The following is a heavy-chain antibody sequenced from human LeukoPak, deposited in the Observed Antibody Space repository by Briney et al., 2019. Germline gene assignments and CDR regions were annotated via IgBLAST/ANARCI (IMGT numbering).Heavy chain of an antibody. CDR1: GYRFSNFG. CDR2: TSPYDDNP. D-gene: IGHD1-26*01. Sequence: ASVKVSCKASGYRFSNFGITWVRQAPGQGLEWMGWTSPYDDNPEYAKKFQGRVTMTTDTSTSTAYMELRSLRPDDTAMYYCAEVDPPIVAGARGDAFEIWGQGTLVTVSS. J-gene: IGHJ3*02. V-gene: IGHV1-18*01. CDR3: AEVDPPIVAGARGDAFEI.